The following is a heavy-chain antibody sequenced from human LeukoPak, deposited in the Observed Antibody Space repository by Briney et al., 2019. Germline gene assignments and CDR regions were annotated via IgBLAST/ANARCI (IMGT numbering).Heavy chain of an antibody. Sequence: SETLSLTCTVSGGSISSSSYYWGWIRQPPGKGLEWIGSIYYSGSTYYNPSLKSRVTISVDTSKNQFSLKLSSVTAADTAVYYCARDQGGSYYGSGSYYGSVAFDIWGQGTMVTVSS. CDR2: IYYSGST. CDR1: GGSISSSSYY. V-gene: IGHV4-39*07. D-gene: IGHD3-10*01. CDR3: ARDQGGSYYGSGSYYGSVAFDI. J-gene: IGHJ3*02.